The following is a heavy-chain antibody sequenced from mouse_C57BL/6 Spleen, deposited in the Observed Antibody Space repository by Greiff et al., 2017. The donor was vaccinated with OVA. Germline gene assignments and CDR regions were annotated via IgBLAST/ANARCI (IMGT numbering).Heavy chain of an antibody. CDR3: ARFYYYGSSYDYAMDY. CDR1: GYSFTDYN. CDR2: INPNYGTT. J-gene: IGHJ4*01. D-gene: IGHD1-1*01. V-gene: IGHV1-39*01. Sequence: VHVKQSGPELVKPGASVKISCKASGYSFTDYNMNWVKQSNGKSLEWIGVINPNYGTTSYNQKFKGKATLTVDQSSSTAYMQLNSLTSEDSAVYYCARFYYYGSSYDYAMDYWGQGTSVTVSS.